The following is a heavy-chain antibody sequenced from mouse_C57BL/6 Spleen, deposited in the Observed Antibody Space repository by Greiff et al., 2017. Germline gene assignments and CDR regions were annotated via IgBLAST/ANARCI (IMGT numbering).Heavy chain of an antibody. D-gene: IGHD1-3*01. J-gene: IGHJ4*01. V-gene: IGHV1-55*01. CDR1: GYTFTSYW. Sequence: QVPLQQPGAELVKPGASVKMSCKASGYTFTSYWITWVKQRPGQGLEWIGDIYPGSGSTNYNEKFKSKATLTVDTTASTAYMQLISLTSEDSAVYYWSREYNAMDYWGQGTSGTVSS. CDR3: SREYNAMDY. CDR2: IYPGSGST.